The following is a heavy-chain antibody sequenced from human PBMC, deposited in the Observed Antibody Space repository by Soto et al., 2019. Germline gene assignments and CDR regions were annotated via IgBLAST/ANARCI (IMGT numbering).Heavy chain of an antibody. V-gene: IGHV1-69*02. CDR3: ATGVVVVAATNGY. D-gene: IGHD2-15*01. CDR2: IIPILGIA. CDR1: GGTFSSYT. Sequence: QVQLVQSGAEVKKPGSSVKVSCKASGGTFSSYTISWMRQAPGQGLEWMGRIIPILGIANYAQKFQGRVTITADKSTSTAYMELSSLRSEDTAVYYCATGVVVVAATNGYWGQGTLVTVSS. J-gene: IGHJ4*02.